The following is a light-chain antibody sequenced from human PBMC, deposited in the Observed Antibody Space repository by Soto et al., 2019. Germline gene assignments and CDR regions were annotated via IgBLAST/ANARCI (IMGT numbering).Light chain of an antibody. CDR2: KAS. Sequence: DIQMTQSPSTLSASVGDRVTITCRASQSISSWLAWYQQKPGKAPKLLICKASSLESGVPSRFSGSGSGTEFTLTISSLQPDDFATYYCQQYNSYGTFGQGTKVDIK. CDR3: QQYNSYGT. J-gene: IGKJ1*01. V-gene: IGKV1-5*03. CDR1: QSISSW.